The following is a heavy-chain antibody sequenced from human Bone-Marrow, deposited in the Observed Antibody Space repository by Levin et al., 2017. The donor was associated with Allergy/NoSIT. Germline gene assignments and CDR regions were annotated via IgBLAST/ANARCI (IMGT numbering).Heavy chain of an antibody. V-gene: IGHV4-39*02. CDR2: VYYVGST. Sequence: SQTLSLTCSVSGASITTTKFYWGWIRQPPGKGLEWIGSVYYVGSTYYNPSLKSRVTISLDKSNNQFSLRLSSVTASDTAVYYCAREGDGAYEYRGWGENYYPAYWSKGTLVAVSS. CDR1: GASITTTKFY. J-gene: IGHJ4*02. CDR3: AREGDGAYEYRGWGENYYPAY. D-gene: IGHD5-12*01.